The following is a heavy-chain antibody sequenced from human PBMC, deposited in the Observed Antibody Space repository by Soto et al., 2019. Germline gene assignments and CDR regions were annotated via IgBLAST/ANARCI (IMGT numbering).Heavy chain of an antibody. Sequence: QVQLVESGGGVVQPGRSLRLSCAASGFTFSSYGMHWVRQAPGKELEWVAVISYDGSNKYYADSVKGRFTISRDNSKNTLYLQMNSLRAEDTAVYYCAKGTTVTLSNSDYWGQGTLVTVSS. CDR2: ISYDGSNK. V-gene: IGHV3-30*18. J-gene: IGHJ4*02. CDR3: AKGTTVTLSNSDY. CDR1: GFTFSSYG. D-gene: IGHD4-17*01.